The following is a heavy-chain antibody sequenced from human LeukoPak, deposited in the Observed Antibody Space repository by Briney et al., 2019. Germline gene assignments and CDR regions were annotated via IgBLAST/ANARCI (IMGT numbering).Heavy chain of an antibody. CDR3: AKDASITMVRGVSEPVFDY. Sequence: GRSLRLSCAASGFTFDDYAMHWVRQAPGKGLEWVSGISWNSGSIGYADSVKGRFTISRDNAKNSLYLQMNSLRAEDTALYYCAKDASITMVRGVSEPVFDYWGQGTLVTVSS. CDR1: GFTFDDYA. CDR2: ISWNSGSI. D-gene: IGHD3-10*01. J-gene: IGHJ4*02. V-gene: IGHV3-9*01.